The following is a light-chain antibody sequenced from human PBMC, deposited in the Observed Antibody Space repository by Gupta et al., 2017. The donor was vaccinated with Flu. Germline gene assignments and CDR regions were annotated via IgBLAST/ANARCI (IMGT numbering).Light chain of an antibody. CDR2: EIS. CDR1: SRNVGGDDY. J-gene: IGLJ2*01. CDR3: KSYASSLSGVV. Sequence: VTISCTGTSRNVGGDDYVHWYQQLPGKAPKLMIFEISRRPSGISDRFSGSKSGNSASLTISGLLAEDEAYYYCKSYASSLSGVVFGGGTKLTVL. V-gene: IGLV1-40*01.